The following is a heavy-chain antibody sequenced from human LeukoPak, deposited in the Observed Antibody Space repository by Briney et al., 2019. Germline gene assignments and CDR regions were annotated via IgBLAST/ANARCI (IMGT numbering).Heavy chain of an antibody. CDR3: ARALGDQPDYYYGMDV. V-gene: IGHV3-66*01. Sequence: GGSLRLSCAASGFTVSSNYMSWVRQAPGKGLEWVSVIYSGGSTYYADSVKGRFTISRDNADNSLFLQMNSLRAEDTAVYYCARALGDQPDYYYGMDVWGQGTTVTVSS. D-gene: IGHD2-2*01. J-gene: IGHJ6*02. CDR1: GFTVSSNY. CDR2: IYSGGST.